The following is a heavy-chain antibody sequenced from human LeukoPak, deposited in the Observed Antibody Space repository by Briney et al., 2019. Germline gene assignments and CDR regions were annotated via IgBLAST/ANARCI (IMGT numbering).Heavy chain of an antibody. D-gene: IGHD5-24*01. CDR3: ARHCGYKSPHCGDFDY. CDR2: IYYSGST. Sequence: SETLSLTCTVSGGSISSSSYYWGWIRQPPGKGLEWIGSIYYSGSTYYNPSLKSRVTISVDTSKNQFSQKLSSVTAADTAVYYCARHCGYKSPHCGDFDYWGQGTLVTVSS. CDR1: GGSISSSSYY. V-gene: IGHV4-39*01. J-gene: IGHJ4*02.